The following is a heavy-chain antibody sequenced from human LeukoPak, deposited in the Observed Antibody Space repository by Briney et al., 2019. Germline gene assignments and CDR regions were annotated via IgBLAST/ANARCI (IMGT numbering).Heavy chain of an antibody. D-gene: IGHD3-22*01. CDR2: IRYDGSNI. CDR1: GFAFSSYG. CDR3: ARCRNSYYYDSSGYFDY. Sequence: GGSLRLSCAASGFAFSSYGMHWVRQAPGKGLEWVAFIRYDGSNIYYADSVKGRFTISRDNSKNTLSLQMNSLRAEDTAVYYCARCRNSYYYDSSGYFDYWGQGTLVTVSS. V-gene: IGHV3-30*02. J-gene: IGHJ4*02.